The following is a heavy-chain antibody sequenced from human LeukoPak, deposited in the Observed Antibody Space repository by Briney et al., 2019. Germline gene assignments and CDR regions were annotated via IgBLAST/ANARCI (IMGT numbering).Heavy chain of an antibody. Sequence: GGSLRLSCAASGMRFSSYWMSWVRQVPGKGLEWVSAISGSGGSTYYADSVKGRFTISRDNSKNTLYLQMNSLRAEDTAVYYCAKDRLGREYQLLGDDGDYFDYWGQGTLVTVSS. D-gene: IGHD2-2*01. CDR2: ISGSGGST. CDR3: AKDRLGREYQLLGDDGDYFDY. J-gene: IGHJ4*02. V-gene: IGHV3-23*01. CDR1: GMRFSSYW.